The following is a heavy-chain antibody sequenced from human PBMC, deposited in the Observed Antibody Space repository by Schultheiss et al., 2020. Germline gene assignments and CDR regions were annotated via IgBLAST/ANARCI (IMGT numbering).Heavy chain of an antibody. D-gene: IGHD6-13*01. CDR3: ARQIAAAGTY. V-gene: IGHV4-34*01. Sequence: GSLRLSCAASGFTVSNNYMSWVRQVPGKGLEWIGEINHSGSTNYNPSLKSRVTISVDASKNQFSLKLSSVTAADTAVYYCARQIAAAGTYWGQGTLVTVSS. J-gene: IGHJ4*02. CDR2: INHSGST. CDR1: GFTVSNNY.